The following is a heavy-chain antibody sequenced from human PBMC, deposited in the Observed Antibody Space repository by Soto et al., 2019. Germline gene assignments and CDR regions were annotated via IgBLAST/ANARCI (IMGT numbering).Heavy chain of an antibody. CDR2: ISSNGVKT. CDR1: GFAFSSFA. V-gene: IGHV3-23*01. J-gene: IGHJ4*02. Sequence: VQLLESGGGLVQPGGSLRLSCAASGFAFSSFAMNWVRQAPGKGLEWVSGISSNGVKTYFADSVKGRFTISRDNSKNTLYLQMNSLRAEDTAVYYCAKSSSFYCGSTNCYIYWGQGTLVTVSS. D-gene: IGHD2-2*02. CDR3: AKSSSFYCGSTNCYIY.